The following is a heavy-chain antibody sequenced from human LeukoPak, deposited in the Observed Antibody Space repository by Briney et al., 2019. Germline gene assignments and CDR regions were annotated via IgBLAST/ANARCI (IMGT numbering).Heavy chain of an antibody. CDR3: ARDPVHFYDSSGYWRF. J-gene: IGHJ4*02. Sequence: ASVKVSCKASGYTFSSYGFSWVRQAPGQGLEWMGWISAYSGDTNYAQKFQGRVTMTTDKSTSTAYMELRSPRSDDTAVYYCARDPVHFYDSSGYWRFWGQGTLVTVSS. V-gene: IGHV1-18*01. D-gene: IGHD3-22*01. CDR2: ISAYSGDT. CDR1: GYTFSSYG.